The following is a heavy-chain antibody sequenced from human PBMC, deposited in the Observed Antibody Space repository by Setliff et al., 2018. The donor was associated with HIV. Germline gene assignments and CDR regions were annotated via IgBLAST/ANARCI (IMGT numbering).Heavy chain of an antibody. CDR1: GYTFTNNG. CDR2: ISGDNGNT. V-gene: IGHV1-18*01. D-gene: IGHD3-10*01. Sequence: ASVKVSCKASGYTFTNNGINWVRQAPGQGLEWMGWISGDNGNTNAQKLQGRVTMTTDTSTSTAYMELRNLRSDDTAVYYCARDWGTMVRGDNWFDPWGQGTLVTVSS. J-gene: IGHJ5*02. CDR3: ARDWGTMVRGDNWFDP.